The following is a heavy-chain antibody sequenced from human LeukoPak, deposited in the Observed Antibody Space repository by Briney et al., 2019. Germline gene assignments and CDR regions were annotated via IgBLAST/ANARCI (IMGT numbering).Heavy chain of an antibody. D-gene: IGHD3-22*01. CDR1: GFTFSSYA. Sequence: PGGSLRLSCAASGFTFSSYAMSWVRQAPGKGLEWVSAISGSGGSTYYADSVKGRFTISRDNSKNTLYLQMNSLRAEDTAVYYCAKEIKDETRYYYDSSGYGPMDVWGQGTTVTVSS. V-gene: IGHV3-23*01. CDR3: AKEIKDETRYYYDSSGYGPMDV. CDR2: ISGSGGST. J-gene: IGHJ6*02.